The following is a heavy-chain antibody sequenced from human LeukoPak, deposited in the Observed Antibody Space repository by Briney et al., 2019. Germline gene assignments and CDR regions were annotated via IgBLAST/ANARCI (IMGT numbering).Heavy chain of an antibody. V-gene: IGHV1-69*05. D-gene: IGHD1/OR15-1a*01. CDR2: IIPIFGTA. CDR3: ARAGEHATDAFDI. J-gene: IGHJ3*02. CDR1: GGTFSSYA. Sequence: SVKVSCKASGGTFSSYAISWVRQAPGQGLEWMGGIIPIFGTANYAQKFQGRVTITTDESTSTAYMELSSLRSEDTAVYYCARAGEHATDAFDIWGQGTMVTVSS.